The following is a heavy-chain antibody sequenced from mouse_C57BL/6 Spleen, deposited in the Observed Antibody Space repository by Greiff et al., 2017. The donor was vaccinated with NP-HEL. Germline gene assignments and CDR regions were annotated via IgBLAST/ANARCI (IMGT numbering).Heavy chain of an antibody. Sequence: QVQLKESGPELVKPGASVKISCKASGYSFTSYYIHWVKQRPGQGLEWIGWIYPGSGNTKYNEKFKGKATLTADTSSSTAYMQLSSLTSEDSAVYYCATGATDSNYEAWFAYWGQGTLVTVSA. CDR2: IYPGSGNT. V-gene: IGHV1-66*01. CDR1: GYSFTSYY. J-gene: IGHJ3*01. CDR3: ATGATDSNYEAWFAY. D-gene: IGHD2-5*01.